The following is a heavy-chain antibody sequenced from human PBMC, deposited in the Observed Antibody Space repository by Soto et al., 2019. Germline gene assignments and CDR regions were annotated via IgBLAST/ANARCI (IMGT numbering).Heavy chain of an antibody. J-gene: IGHJ4*02. Sequence: GASVKVSCKASGGTFSSYTISWVRQAPGQGLEWMGRIIPILGIANYAQKFQGRVTITADNSKNMLYLQMNNLRVDDTAIYFCAKVPEYRDGSSFYYFDSWGQGAPVTVSS. CDR1: GGTFSSYT. V-gene: IGHV1-69*02. CDR3: AKVPEYRDGSSFYYFDS. CDR2: IIPILGIA. D-gene: IGHD6-6*01.